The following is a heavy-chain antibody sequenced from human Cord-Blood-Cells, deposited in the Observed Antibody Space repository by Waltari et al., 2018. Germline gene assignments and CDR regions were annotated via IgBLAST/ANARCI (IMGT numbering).Heavy chain of an antibody. CDR3: ARAVVGATDY. D-gene: IGHD1-26*01. V-gene: IGHV4-34*01. CDR2: INHSGST. Sequence: QVQLQQWGAGLLKPSETLSLTCAVYGGSFSGYYWSWIRQPPGKGLEWIGEINHSGSTNNNPALKSRVTISVDTSKNQFSLKLSSVTAADTAVYYCARAVVGATDYWGQGTLVTVSS. CDR1: GGSFSGYY. J-gene: IGHJ4*02.